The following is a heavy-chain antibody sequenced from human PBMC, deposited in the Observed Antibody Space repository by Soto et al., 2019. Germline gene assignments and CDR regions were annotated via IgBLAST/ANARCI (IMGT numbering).Heavy chain of an antibody. CDR1: GYPFTSYY. J-gene: IGHJ6*02. CDR2: INPSGGST. Sequence: XSVKVSSKASGYPFTSYYMHWVRQAPGQGLEWMGIINPSGGSTSYAQKFQGRVTMTRDTSTSTVYMELSSLRSEDTAVYYCARDPRRIAAAGNVFSNYYYYGMDVWGQGTTVTVSS. V-gene: IGHV1-46*01. CDR3: ARDPRRIAAAGNVFSNYYYYGMDV. D-gene: IGHD6-13*01.